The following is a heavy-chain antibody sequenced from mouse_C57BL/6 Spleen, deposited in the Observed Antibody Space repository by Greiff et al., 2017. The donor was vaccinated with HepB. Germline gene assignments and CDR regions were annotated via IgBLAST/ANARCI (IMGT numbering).Heavy chain of an antibody. CDR1: GFTFSSYT. Sequence: EVMLVESGGGLVKPGGSLKLSCAASGFTFSSYTMSWVRQTPEKRLEWVATISGGGGNTYYPDSVKGRFTISRDNAKNTLYLQMSSLRSEDTALYYCAQTAQFAYWGQGTLVTVSA. CDR3: AQTAQFAY. J-gene: IGHJ3*01. CDR2: ISGGGGNT. D-gene: IGHD3-2*02. V-gene: IGHV5-9*01.